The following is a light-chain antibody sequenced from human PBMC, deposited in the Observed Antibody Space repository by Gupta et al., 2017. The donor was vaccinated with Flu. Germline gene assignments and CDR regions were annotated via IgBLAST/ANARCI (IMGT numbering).Light chain of an antibody. Sequence: EIVFTPSPSTLSLSPGERATLSCRASQSVSSYLAWSQQKPGQAPRLLIYEASNRETGIPARFSGSGSETDFTLTISSLEPEDFAVYYCQQRSNWPLTFGGGTKVEIE. CDR1: QSVSSY. CDR2: EAS. J-gene: IGKJ4*01. CDR3: QQRSNWPLT. V-gene: IGKV3-11*01.